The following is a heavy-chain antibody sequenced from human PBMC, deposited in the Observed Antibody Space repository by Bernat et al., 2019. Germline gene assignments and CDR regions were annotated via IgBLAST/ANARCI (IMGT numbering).Heavy chain of an antibody. V-gene: IGHV3-74*03. D-gene: IGHD3-10*01. CDR1: GFAFSIYW. CDR3: AKDERREWFGELFKRADYYYYGMDV. Sequence: EVQLVESGGGLVQPGGSLRLSCAASGFAFSIYWMHWARQAPGKGLVWVSRISRDESTTTYAESVKGRFTISRDNSKNTLYLQMNSLRAEDTAVYYCAKDERREWFGELFKRADYYYYGMDVWGQGTTVTVSS. CDR2: ISRDESTT. J-gene: IGHJ6*02.